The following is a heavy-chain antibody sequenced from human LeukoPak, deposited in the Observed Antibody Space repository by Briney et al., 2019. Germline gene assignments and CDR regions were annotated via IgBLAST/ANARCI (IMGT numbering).Heavy chain of an antibody. CDR3: AVTGVAVAGLDY. CDR2: IYPGDSDT. J-gene: IGHJ4*02. Sequence: GESLNICCKGSGYSITSYWIGWVRQMPGKGLEWMGIIYPGDSDTRYRPSLPGPVTIPANKSISTAYVQWSSLKASDTAMYYCAVTGVAVAGLDYWGQGTLVTVSS. CDR1: GYSITSYW. D-gene: IGHD6-19*01. V-gene: IGHV5-51*01.